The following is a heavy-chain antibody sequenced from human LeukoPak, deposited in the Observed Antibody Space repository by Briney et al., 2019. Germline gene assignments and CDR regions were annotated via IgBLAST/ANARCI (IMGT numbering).Heavy chain of an antibody. Sequence: GGSLRLSCAASGFTFDDYTMHWVRQAPGKGLEWVSLISWDGGSTYYADSVKGRFTISRDNSKNSLYLQMNSLRTEDTALYYCEKDYSSYCSSTSCYPGFDYWGQGTLVTVSS. D-gene: IGHD2-2*01. V-gene: IGHV3-43*01. CDR2: ISWDGGST. J-gene: IGHJ4*02. CDR1: GFTFDDYT. CDR3: EKDYSSYCSSTSCYPGFDY.